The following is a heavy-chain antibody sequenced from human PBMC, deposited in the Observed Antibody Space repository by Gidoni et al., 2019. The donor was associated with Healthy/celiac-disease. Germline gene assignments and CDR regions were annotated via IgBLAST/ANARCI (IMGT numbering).Heavy chain of an antibody. Sequence: QVQLHESGPGLVKPSQTLSLTCPVSGGSLSSGRYYSRWIRQPAGKGLEWIGRIYTGGSTNYNPSLKSRVNIAVDTSKNQFSLKLSTVTAADTAVYDCARETGSHLGEGDSYGLYYFDYWGQGTLVTVSS. CDR1: GGSLSSGRYY. V-gene: IGHV4-61*02. J-gene: IGHJ4*02. CDR3: ARETGSHLGEGDSYGLYYFDY. CDR2: IYTGGST. D-gene: IGHD5-18*01.